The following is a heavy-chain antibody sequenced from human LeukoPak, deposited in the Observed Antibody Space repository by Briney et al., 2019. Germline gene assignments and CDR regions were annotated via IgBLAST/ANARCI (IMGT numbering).Heavy chain of an antibody. CDR2: IYSGGST. CDR3: AREGWLRSPFDY. CDR1: GFTVSSNY. Sequence: PGGSLRLSCAASGFTVSSNYMSWVRQAPGKGLEWVSVIYSGGSTYYADSVKGRFTISRDNAKNSLYLQMNSLRAEDTAVYYCAREGWLRSPFDYWGQGTLVTVSS. D-gene: IGHD5-12*01. V-gene: IGHV3-66*01. J-gene: IGHJ4*02.